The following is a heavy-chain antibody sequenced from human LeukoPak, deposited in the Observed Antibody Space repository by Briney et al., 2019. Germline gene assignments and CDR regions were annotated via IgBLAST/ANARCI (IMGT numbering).Heavy chain of an antibody. CDR2: INPNSGGT. J-gene: IGHJ1*01. Sequence: ASVKVSCKASGYTFNGYFMHWVRQAPGQGLEWMGWINPNSGGTNYAQKFQGSVTMTRDTSISTVYVELSRLRSDDTAVYYCARGRYYHPEHWGQGTLVTVSS. D-gene: IGHD1-26*01. CDR1: GYTFNGYF. CDR3: ARGRYYHPEH. V-gene: IGHV1-2*02.